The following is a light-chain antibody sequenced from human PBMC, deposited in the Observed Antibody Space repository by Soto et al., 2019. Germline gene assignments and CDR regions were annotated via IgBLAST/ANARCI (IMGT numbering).Light chain of an antibody. Sequence: QSALTQPASVSGSPGQSITISCTGSGSDIGNNTYVSWYQQHPGKAPKLMIYRVSNRPSGVSNRFSGSKSGNAASLTICGLQSEDEADYYCGSWTAYPTVRVFGGGTQLTVL. CDR2: RVS. V-gene: IGLV2-14*01. CDR1: GSDIGNNTY. CDR3: GSWTAYPTVRV. J-gene: IGLJ3*02.